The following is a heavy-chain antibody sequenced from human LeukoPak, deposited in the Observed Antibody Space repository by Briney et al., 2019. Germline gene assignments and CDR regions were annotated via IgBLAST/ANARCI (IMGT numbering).Heavy chain of an antibody. D-gene: IGHD1-26*01. CDR3: ARGGSTWSLISDY. Sequence: GRSLRLSCAASGFTFSSYGMHWVRQAPGKGLEWVAVISYDGSNKYYADSVKGRFTISRDNSKNTLYLQMNSLRAEDTAVYYCARGGSTWSLISDYRGQGT. J-gene: IGHJ4*02. CDR1: GFTFSSYG. V-gene: IGHV3-30*03. CDR2: ISYDGSNK.